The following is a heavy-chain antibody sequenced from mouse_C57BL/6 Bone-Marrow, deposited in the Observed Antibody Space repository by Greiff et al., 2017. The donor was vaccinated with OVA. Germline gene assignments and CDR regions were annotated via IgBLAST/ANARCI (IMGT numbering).Heavy chain of an antibody. CDR2: IDPNSGGT. CDR1: GYTFTSYW. V-gene: IGHV1-72*01. Sequence: QVQLQQPGAELVKPGASVKLSCKASGYTFTSYWMHWVKQRPGRGLEWIGRIDPNSGGTKYNEKFKSKATLTVDKPSSTAYMQLSSLTSEDSAVYDCARWDYYGNFWFAYWGQGTLVTVSA. J-gene: IGHJ3*01. D-gene: IGHD2-1*01. CDR3: ARWDYYGNFWFAY.